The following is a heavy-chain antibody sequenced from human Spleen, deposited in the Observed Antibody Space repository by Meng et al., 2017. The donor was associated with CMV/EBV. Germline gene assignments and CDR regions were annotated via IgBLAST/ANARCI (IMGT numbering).Heavy chain of an antibody. Sequence: SVKVSCKASGGTFSSSTFSWVRQAPGQGLEWMGGIIPMFNTTNYAQKFHGRVTITTDASTNTAYMELTSLTSEDTAVYYCARGDLCGGDCCWDWFDPWGQGTLVTVSS. CDR3: ARGDLCGGDCCWDWFDP. J-gene: IGHJ5*02. V-gene: IGHV1-69*05. CDR2: IIPMFNTT. D-gene: IGHD2-21*01. CDR1: GGTFSSST.